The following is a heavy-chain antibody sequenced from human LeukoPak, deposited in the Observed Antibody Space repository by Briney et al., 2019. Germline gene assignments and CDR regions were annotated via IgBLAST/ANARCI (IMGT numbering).Heavy chain of an antibody. CDR1: GGTFSSYA. CDR2: IIPIFGTA. V-gene: IGHV1-69*13. J-gene: IGHJ3*02. CDR3: ARDGGSYFDAFDI. D-gene: IGHD1-26*01. Sequence: GASVKVSCKASGGTFSSYAISWVRQAPGQGLEWMGGIIPIFGTANYAQKFQGRVTITADESTSTAYMELSSLRSEDTAVYYCARDGGSYFDAFDIWGQGTMVTVSS.